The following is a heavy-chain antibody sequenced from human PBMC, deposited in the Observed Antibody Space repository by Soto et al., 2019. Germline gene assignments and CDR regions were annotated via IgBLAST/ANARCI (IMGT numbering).Heavy chain of an antibody. CDR2: ISGSGGTT. CDR1: GFTFSSYA. D-gene: IGHD1-26*01. CDR3: AKSIVGATSACDI. J-gene: IGHJ3*02. V-gene: IGHV3-23*01. Sequence: PGGSLRLSCAASGFTFSSYAMTWVRQAPGKGLEWVSAISGSGGTTYYADSVKGRFTISRDNSKNTLYLQMNSLRAEDTAVYYGAKSIVGATSACDIWGQGTMVTVSS.